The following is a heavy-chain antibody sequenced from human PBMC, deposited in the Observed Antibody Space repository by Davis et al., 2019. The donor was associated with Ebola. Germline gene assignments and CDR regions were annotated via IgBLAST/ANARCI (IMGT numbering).Heavy chain of an antibody. J-gene: IGHJ4*02. Sequence: ASVKVSCKASGCTFSSSAISWVRQAPGQGLEWMGWINPHNGNTNYAQNVQGRVIMTSDTATTTAYMEVGSLRSDDTAVYYCARAQFPTTSDHWGQGTLVTVSS. CDR3: ARAQFPTTSDH. V-gene: IGHV1-18*01. D-gene: IGHD1-1*01. CDR1: GCTFSSSA. CDR2: INPHNGNT.